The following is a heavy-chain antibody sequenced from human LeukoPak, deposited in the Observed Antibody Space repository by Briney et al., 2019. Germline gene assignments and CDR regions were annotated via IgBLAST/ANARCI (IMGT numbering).Heavy chain of an antibody. V-gene: IGHV1-18*01. CDR2: ISAYNGNT. CDR3: ARTGAKYCSSTSCYVSSGDC. CDR1: GYTFTSYG. D-gene: IGHD2-2*01. J-gene: IGHJ4*02. Sequence: ASVKVSCKASGYTFTSYGISWVRQAPGQGLEWMGWISAYNGNTNYAQKLQGRVTMTTDTSTSTAYMELRSLRSDDTAVYYCARTGAKYCSSTSCYVSSGDCWGQGTLVTVSS.